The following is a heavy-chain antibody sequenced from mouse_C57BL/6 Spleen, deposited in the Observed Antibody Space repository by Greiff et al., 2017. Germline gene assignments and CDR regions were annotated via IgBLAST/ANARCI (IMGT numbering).Heavy chain of an antibody. D-gene: IGHD1-3*01. Sequence: EVKLVESGGGLVKPGGSLKLSCAASGFTFSSYAMSWVRQTPEKRLEWVATISDGGSYTYSPDNVKGRFTISRDNAKNNLYLQMSHLKSYDTAMYYCARDRGIYDYDAMDYWGQGTSVTVSS. CDR1: GFTFSSYA. CDR2: ISDGGSYT. V-gene: IGHV5-4*01. J-gene: IGHJ4*01. CDR3: ARDRGIYDYDAMDY.